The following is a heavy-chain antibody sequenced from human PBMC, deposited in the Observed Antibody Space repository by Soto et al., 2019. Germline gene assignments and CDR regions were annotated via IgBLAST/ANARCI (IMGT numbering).Heavy chain of an antibody. J-gene: IGHJ5*02. CDR2: IYYSGST. CDR1: GGSISSGGCY. CDR3: AREPLVMVAATGDWFDP. Sequence: SETLSLTCTVSGGSISSGGCYWSWIRQHPGKGLEWIGYIYYSGSTYYDPSLKSRVTISVDTSKNQFSLKLSSVTAADTAVYYCAREPLVMVAATGDWFDPWGQGTLVTVSS. D-gene: IGHD2-15*01. V-gene: IGHV4-31*03.